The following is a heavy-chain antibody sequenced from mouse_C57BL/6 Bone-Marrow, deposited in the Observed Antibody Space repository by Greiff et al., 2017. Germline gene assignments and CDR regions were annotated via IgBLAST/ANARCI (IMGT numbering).Heavy chain of an antibody. CDR2: ISSGSSTI. CDR3: ARHILLRLYAMDY. CDR1: GFTFSDYG. J-gene: IGHJ4*01. Sequence: EVMLVESGGGLVKPGGSLKLSCAASGFTFSDYGMHWVRQAPEKGLEWVAYISSGSSTIYYADTVKGRFTISRDNAKNTLFLQMTSLRSEDTAMYDCARHILLRLYAMDYWGQGTSVTVSA. D-gene: IGHD1-1*01. V-gene: IGHV5-17*01.